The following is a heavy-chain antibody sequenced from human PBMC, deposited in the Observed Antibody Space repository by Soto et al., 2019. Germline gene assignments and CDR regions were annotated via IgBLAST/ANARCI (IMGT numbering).Heavy chain of an antibody. CDR2: IWYDGSNK. J-gene: IGHJ4*02. CDR1: GFTFSSYG. V-gene: IGHV3-33*01. CDR3: AIGYFDWLFSQGASG. D-gene: IGHD3-9*01. Sequence: PGGSLRLSCAASGFTFSSYGMHWVRQAPGKGLEWVAVIWYDGSNKYYADSVKGRFTISRDNSKNTLYLQMSSLKASDTAMYYCAIGYFDWLFSQGASGWGQGTLVTVSS.